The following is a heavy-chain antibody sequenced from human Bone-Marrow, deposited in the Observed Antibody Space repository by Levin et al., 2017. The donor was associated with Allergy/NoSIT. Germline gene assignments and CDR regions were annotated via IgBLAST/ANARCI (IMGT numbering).Heavy chain of an antibody. J-gene: IGHJ3*01. CDR3: ARRDGDDGTTAFDV. CDR1: GYGFSNYP. Sequence: GESLKISCKTSGYGFSNYPLNWVRQAPGQGPEWMGWIHTKSGDPNYAQGFTGRYVFSMDTSVSTAYMEITSLRSEDTAVYYCARRDGDDGTTAFDVWGQGTKVTVSS. V-gene: IGHV7-4-1*02. D-gene: IGHD1/OR15-1a*01. CDR2: IHTKSGDP.